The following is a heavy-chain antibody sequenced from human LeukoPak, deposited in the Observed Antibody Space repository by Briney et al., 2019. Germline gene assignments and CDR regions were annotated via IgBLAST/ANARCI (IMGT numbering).Heavy chain of an antibody. V-gene: IGHV1-8*03. CDR1: GYTFTNYD. CDR2: MNPNSGNT. CDR3: ATGGGSEGVDY. D-gene: IGHD2-15*01. J-gene: IGHJ4*02. Sequence: ASVKVSCKASGYTFTNYDINWVRQATGQGLEWMGYMNPNSGNTGYAQKFQGRVTITKNTSISTAYMELSSLRSEDKAVYYCATGGGSEGVDYWGQGTLVTVSS.